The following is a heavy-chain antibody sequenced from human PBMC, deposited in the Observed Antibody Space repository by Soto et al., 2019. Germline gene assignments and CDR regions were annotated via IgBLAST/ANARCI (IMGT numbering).Heavy chain of an antibody. Sequence: PSQTLSLTCTISGGSISSSTYYWGWVRQPPGKGLEWTGSIYCSGSTFYSPSLKSRFTISVDTSKNDFSLKLSSVTAADMAVDYCASGVDTDMGAYCDCWGQGTLVT. D-gene: IGHD5-18*01. CDR2: IYCSGST. CDR3: ASGVDTDMGAYCDC. J-gene: IGHJ4*02. CDR1: GGSISSSTYY. V-gene: IGHV4-39*02.